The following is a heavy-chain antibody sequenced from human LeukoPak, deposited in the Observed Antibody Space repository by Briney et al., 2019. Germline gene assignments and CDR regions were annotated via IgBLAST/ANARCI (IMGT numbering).Heavy chain of an antibody. V-gene: IGHV1-8*02. CDR2: MNPNSGNT. J-gene: IGHJ4*02. CDR3: ARYSSSSSSFDY. CDR1: GYTFTSYY. D-gene: IGHD6-6*01. Sequence: ASVKVSCMASGYTFTSYYMHWVRPATGQGLEWMGWMNPNSGNTGYAQKFQGRVTMTRNTSISTAYMELSSLRSEDTAVYYCARYSSSSSSFDYWGQGTLVTVSS.